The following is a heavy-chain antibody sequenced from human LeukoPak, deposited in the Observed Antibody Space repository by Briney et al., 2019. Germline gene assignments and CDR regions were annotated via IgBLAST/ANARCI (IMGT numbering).Heavy chain of an antibody. CDR1: GYTFTGYY. V-gene: IGHV1-2*02. J-gene: IGHJ6*03. Sequence: GASVKVSCKASGYTFTGYYMHWVRQAPGQGLEWMGWINPNSGDTNYAQKFQGRVTMTRDTSISTAYMELSRLRSDDTAVYYCARGHDILTGYRPDYYYYMDVWGKGTTVTVSS. CDR3: ARGHDILTGYRPDYYYYMDV. D-gene: IGHD3-9*01. CDR2: INPNSGDT.